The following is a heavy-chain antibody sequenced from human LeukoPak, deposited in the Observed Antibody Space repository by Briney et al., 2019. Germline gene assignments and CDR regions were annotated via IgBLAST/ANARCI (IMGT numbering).Heavy chain of an antibody. D-gene: IGHD3-9*01. CDR1: GYTFTSYD. Sequence: ASVKVSCKASGYTFTSYDINWVRQATGQGLEWMGWMNPNSGNTGYALKFQGRVAMTRNTSISTAYMELSSLRSEDTAVYYCARGRYFDWLLELKRTYYFDYWGQGTLVTVSS. J-gene: IGHJ4*02. CDR3: ARGRYFDWLLELKRTYYFDY. CDR2: MNPNSGNT. V-gene: IGHV1-8*01.